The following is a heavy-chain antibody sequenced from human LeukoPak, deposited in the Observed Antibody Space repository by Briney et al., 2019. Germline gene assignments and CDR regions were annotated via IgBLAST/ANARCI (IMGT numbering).Heavy chain of an antibody. Sequence: SETLSLTCTVSGGSISSGDYYWSWIRQPPGKGLEWIGYIYYSGSTYYNPSLKSRVTISVDTSKNQFSLKLSSVTAADTAVYYCARVKEQQPAWAFDIWGQGTMVTVSS. J-gene: IGHJ3*02. CDR2: IYYSGST. V-gene: IGHV4-30-4*08. CDR1: GGSISSGDYY. D-gene: IGHD6-13*01. CDR3: ARVKEQQPAWAFDI.